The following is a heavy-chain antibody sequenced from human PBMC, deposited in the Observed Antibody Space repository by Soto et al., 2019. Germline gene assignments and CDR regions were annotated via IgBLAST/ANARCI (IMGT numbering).Heavy chain of an antibody. J-gene: IGHJ6*02. D-gene: IGHD1-1*01. V-gene: IGHV1-69*01. CDR2: IIPIFGTA. CDR3: ARGYNWNDGLRYYYYGMDV. CDR1: GGTFSSYA. Sequence: QVQLVQSGAEVKKPGSSVKVSCKASGGTFSSYAISWVRQAPGQGLEWMGGIIPIFGTANYAQKFRGRVTITADESTSTAYMELSSLRSEDTAVYYCARGYNWNDGLRYYYYGMDVWGQGTTVTVSS.